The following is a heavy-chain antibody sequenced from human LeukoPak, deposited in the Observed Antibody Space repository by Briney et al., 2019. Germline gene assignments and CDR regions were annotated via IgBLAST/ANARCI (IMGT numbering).Heavy chain of an antibody. CDR2: IYYSGST. V-gene: IGHV4-31*03. CDR1: GGSISSGGYY. Sequence: SQTLSLTCTVSGGSISSGGYYWSWIRQHPGKGLEWIGYIYYSGSTYYNPSLKSRVTISVDTSKNQFSLKLSSVTAADTAVYHCARGHPLRWHLDYWGQGTLVTVSS. CDR3: ARGHPLRWHLDY. D-gene: IGHD4-23*01. J-gene: IGHJ4*02.